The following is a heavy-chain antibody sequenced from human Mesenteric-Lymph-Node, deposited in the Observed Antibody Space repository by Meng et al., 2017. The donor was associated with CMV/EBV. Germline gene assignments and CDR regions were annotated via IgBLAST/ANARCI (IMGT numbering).Heavy chain of an antibody. J-gene: IGHJ6*02. CDR2: IYYSGST. Sequence: SETLSLTCTVSGGSISSSSYYWGWIRQPPGKGLVWIGSIYYSGSTYYNPSLKSRVTISVDTSKNQFSLKLSSVTAADTAVYYCARAIYEFWSGYYYYYYYYGMDVWGQGTTVTVSS. CDR3: ARAIYEFWSGYYYYYYYYGMDV. D-gene: IGHD3-3*01. V-gene: IGHV4-39*01. CDR1: GGSISSSSYY.